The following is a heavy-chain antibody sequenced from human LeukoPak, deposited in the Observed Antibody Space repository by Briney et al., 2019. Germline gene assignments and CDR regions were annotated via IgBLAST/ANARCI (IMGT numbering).Heavy chain of an antibody. CDR3: ARGGGSMIVVGPFDC. V-gene: IGHV4-39*01. D-gene: IGHD3-22*01. CDR2: IYYSGST. CDR1: GGSISSSSYY. J-gene: IGHJ4*02. Sequence: SETLSLTCTVSGGSISSSSYYWGWIRQPPGKGLEWIGSIYYSGSTYYNPSLKSRVTISVDTSKNQFSLKLSSVTAADTAVYYCARGGGSMIVVGPFDCWGQGTLVTVSS.